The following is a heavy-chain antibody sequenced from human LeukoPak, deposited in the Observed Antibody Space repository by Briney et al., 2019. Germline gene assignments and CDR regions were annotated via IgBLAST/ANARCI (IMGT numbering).Heavy chain of an antibody. V-gene: IGHV1-18*01. Sequence: GASVKVSCKASGYTFTSYGISWVRQAPGQGLEWMGWISAYNGNTNYAQKLQGRVTMTTDTSTSTAYMELRSLRSDDTAVYYCASGDTFGGVIAPVDYWGQGTLLTVSS. CDR2: ISAYNGNT. J-gene: IGHJ4*02. D-gene: IGHD3-16*02. CDR1: GYTFTSYG. CDR3: ASGDTFGGVIAPVDY.